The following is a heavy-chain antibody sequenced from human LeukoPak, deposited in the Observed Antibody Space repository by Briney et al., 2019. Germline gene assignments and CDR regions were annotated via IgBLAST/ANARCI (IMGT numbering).Heavy chain of an antibody. CDR3: ARDRHGDYGGYYYGMDV. CDR2: ISYDGSNK. CDR1: GFTFSSYA. V-gene: IGHV3-30-3*01. D-gene: IGHD4-17*01. Sequence: GGSLRLTCAASGFTFSSYAMHWVRQAPGKGLEWVAVISYDGSNKYYADSVKGRFTISRDNSKNTLYLQMNSLRAEDTAVYYCARDRHGDYGGYYYGMDVWGQGTTVTVSS. J-gene: IGHJ6*02.